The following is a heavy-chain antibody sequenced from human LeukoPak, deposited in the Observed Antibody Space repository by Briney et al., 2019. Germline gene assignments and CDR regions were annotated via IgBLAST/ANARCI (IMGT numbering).Heavy chain of an antibody. J-gene: IGHJ4*02. Sequence: SETLSLTCTVSGYSISSGYYWGWIRQPPGKGLEWIGSIYHSGSTYYNPSLKSRVTISVDTSKNQFSLKLSSVTAADTAVYYCARSTIFGVVKFDYWGQGTLVTVSS. CDR3: ARSTIFGVVKFDY. V-gene: IGHV4-38-2*02. CDR2: IYHSGST. D-gene: IGHD3-3*01. CDR1: GYSISSGYY.